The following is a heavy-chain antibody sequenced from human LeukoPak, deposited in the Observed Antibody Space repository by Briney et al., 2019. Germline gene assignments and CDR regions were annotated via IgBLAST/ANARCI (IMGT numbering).Heavy chain of an antibody. CDR1: GFTFDDYT. Sequence: GGSLRLSCAASGFTFDDYTMTWVRQAPGKGLEWVSYISSSSSTIYYADSVKGRFTISRDNAKNSLYLQLNSLRAEDTAVYYCAREALLAGVYYYMDVWGKGTTVTVSS. CDR3: AREALLAGVYYYMDV. D-gene: IGHD3-10*01. V-gene: IGHV3-48*01. CDR2: ISSSSSTI. J-gene: IGHJ6*03.